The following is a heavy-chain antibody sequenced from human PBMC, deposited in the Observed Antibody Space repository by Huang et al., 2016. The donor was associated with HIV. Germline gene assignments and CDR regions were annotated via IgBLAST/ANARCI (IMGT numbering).Heavy chain of an antibody. J-gene: IGHJ4*02. CDR2: IKHSGSD. Sequence: VQLQQWGAGLLKPSETLSLTCAVYGGSLSGYFWRWIRQVPGKGLEWIGEIKHSGSDNYSPVFKSRGIMSVDTSKKQFSLRLSSVTAADTAVYYCVRSDTVASAVTFDYWGQGTVVSVSS. V-gene: IGHV4-34*02. CDR1: GGSLSGYF. CDR3: VRSDTVASAVTFDY. D-gene: IGHD5-12*01.